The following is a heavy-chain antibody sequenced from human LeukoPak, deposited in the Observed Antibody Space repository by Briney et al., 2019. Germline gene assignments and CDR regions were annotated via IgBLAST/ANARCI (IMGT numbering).Heavy chain of an antibody. J-gene: IGHJ4*02. CDR2: ISAYNGNT. V-gene: IGHV1-18*04. CDR3: ARGSGDFDY. Sequence: ASVKVSCKASGYTFTGYYMHWVRQAPGQGLEWMGWISAYNGNTNYAQKLKGRVTMTTDTSTSTAYMELRSLRSDDTDVYYCARGSGDFDYWGQGTLVTVSS. CDR1: GYTFTGYY. D-gene: IGHD7-27*01.